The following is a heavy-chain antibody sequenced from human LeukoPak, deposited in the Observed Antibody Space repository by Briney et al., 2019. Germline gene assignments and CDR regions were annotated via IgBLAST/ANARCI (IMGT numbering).Heavy chain of an antibody. CDR3: ARGAAAATFDY. CDR1: GYTFSSYN. J-gene: IGHJ4*02. CDR2: ITSSRSSV. Sequence: GGSLRLSCAASGYTFSSYNMNWVRQAPGKGLEWVSSITSSRSSVYYADSVKGRFTISRDNAKNPLYLQMNSLRAEDTAVYYCARGAAAATFDYWGQGTLVTVSS. D-gene: IGHD6-13*01. V-gene: IGHV3-21*01.